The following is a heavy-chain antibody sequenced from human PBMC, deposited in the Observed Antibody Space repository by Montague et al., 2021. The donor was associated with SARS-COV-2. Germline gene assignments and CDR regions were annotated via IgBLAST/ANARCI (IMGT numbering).Heavy chain of an antibody. CDR1: GGSFSGCY. CDR2: GNHSASS. D-gene: IGHD3-10*01. CDR3: ARGAWQGYGFRLGSFAY. J-gene: IGHJ4*02. Sequence: SETLSLTCAVYGGSFSGCYWYWSRHPPGKGRERMGEGNHSASSNNNTSPNSRGTMSLDTSTYQYSLKLSSLTAADTAAYYCARGAWQGYGFRLGSFAYWGQGTLVTVSS. V-gene: IGHV4-34*04.